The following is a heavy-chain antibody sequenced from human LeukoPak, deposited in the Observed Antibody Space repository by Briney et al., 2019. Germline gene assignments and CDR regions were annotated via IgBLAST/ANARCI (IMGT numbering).Heavy chain of an antibody. CDR1: GFTFSGSD. D-gene: IGHD3-10*01. CDR3: SRPYGSGRD. Sequence: GGSLRLSCAASGFTFSGSDMHWVRQASGKGLEWVGRIRSKANSDATAYAAAVKGRFIVFRDDSKNMLYLQMNSLRTEDTAVYYCSRPYGSGRDWGQGTLVTVSS. V-gene: IGHV3-73*01. J-gene: IGHJ4*02. CDR2: IRSKANSDAT.